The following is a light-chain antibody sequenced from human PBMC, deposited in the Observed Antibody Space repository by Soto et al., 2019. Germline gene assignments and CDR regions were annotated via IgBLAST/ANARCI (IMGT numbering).Light chain of an antibody. CDR1: QGISSY. CDR3: QQANSFPLT. V-gene: IGKV1-9*01. CDR2: AAS. J-gene: IGKJ3*01. Sequence: IQLTQSPSSLSASVGDRVTITCRASQGISSYLAWYQQKPGKAPKLLIYAASTLQSGVPSRFSGSGSGTDFTLTISSLQPEDFGTYYCQQANSFPLTFGPGTKVDMK.